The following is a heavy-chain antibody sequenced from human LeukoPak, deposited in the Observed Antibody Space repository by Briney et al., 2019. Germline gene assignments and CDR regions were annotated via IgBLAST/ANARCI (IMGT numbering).Heavy chain of an antibody. CDR3: AREYCSGGSCFDY. V-gene: IGHV4-39*07. D-gene: IGHD2-15*01. CDR1: GGSISSSSYY. J-gene: IGHJ4*02. CDR2: IYYSGST. Sequence: SETLSLTCTVSGGSISSSSYYWGWLRQPPGKGLEWIGSIYYSGSTYYNPSLKSRVTISVDTSKNQFSLKLSSVTAADTAVYYCAREYCSGGSCFDYWGQGTLGTVSA.